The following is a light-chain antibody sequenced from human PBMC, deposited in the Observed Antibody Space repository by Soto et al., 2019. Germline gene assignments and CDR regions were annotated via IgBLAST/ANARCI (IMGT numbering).Light chain of an antibody. CDR2: GAS. V-gene: IGKV3-20*01. CDR1: QSVSSNF. CDR3: QQYGNSPPWT. J-gene: IGKJ1*01. Sequence: EIVLTQPPGTLSLSPGDRATLSCRASQSVSSNFLAWYQQKPGQAPRLLVYGASSRATGIPDRFSGSGSGTDFTLTISRLEPEDFAVYYCQQYGNSPPWTFGQGTKVEIK.